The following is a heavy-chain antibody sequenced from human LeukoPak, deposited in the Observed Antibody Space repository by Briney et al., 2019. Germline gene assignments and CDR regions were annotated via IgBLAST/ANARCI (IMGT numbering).Heavy chain of an antibody. J-gene: IGHJ6*02. CDR3: ARADGSGPDYYYYGMDV. Sequence: PGGSLRLSCAASGFTFSSYGMHWVRQAPGKGLEWVAVIWYDGSNKYYADSVKGRFTISRDNSKNTLYLQMNSLRAEDTAVYYCARADGSGPDYYYYGMDVWGQGTTVTVSS. D-gene: IGHD3-10*01. CDR1: GFTFSSYG. V-gene: IGHV3-33*01. CDR2: IWYDGSNK.